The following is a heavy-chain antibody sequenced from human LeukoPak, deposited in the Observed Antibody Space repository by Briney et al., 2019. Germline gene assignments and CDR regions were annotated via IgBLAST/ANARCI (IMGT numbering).Heavy chain of an antibody. CDR2: IYHSGST. J-gene: IGHJ4*02. Sequence: PSETLSLTCTVSGGSISSYYWSWIRQPPGKGLEWIGSIYHSGSTYYNPSLKSRVTISVDTSKNQFSLKLSSVTAADTAVYYCARDNGEYYDILTGYPLYFDYWGQGTLVTVSS. D-gene: IGHD3-9*01. CDR3: ARDNGEYYDILTGYPLYFDY. V-gene: IGHV4-38-2*02. CDR1: GGSISSYY.